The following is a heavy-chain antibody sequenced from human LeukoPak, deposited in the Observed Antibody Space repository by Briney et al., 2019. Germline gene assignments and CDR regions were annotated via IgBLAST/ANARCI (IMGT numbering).Heavy chain of an antibody. CDR1: GGSFSGYY. V-gene: IGHV4-34*01. Sequence: QPSETLPLTCAVYGGSFSGYYWSWIRQPPGKGLEWIGEINHSGSTNYNPSLKSRVTISVDTSKNQFSLKLSSVTAADTAVYYCASRAWAYYYGSGSYYRAGSAFDIWGQGTMVTVSS. D-gene: IGHD3-10*01. CDR2: INHSGST. CDR3: ASRAWAYYYGSGSYYRAGSAFDI. J-gene: IGHJ3*02.